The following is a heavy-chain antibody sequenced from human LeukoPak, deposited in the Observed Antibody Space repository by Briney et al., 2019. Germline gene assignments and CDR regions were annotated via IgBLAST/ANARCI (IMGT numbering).Heavy chain of an antibody. J-gene: IGHJ4*02. CDR1: GGSVSSGSYY. V-gene: IGHV4-61*01. D-gene: IGHD6-19*01. CDR2: IYYSGST. CDR3: ARGREGGSGWYGTFDY. Sequence: SETLSLTCTVSGGSVSSGSYYWSWIRQPPGKGLEWIGYIYYSGSTNYNPSLKSRFTISVDTSKNQFSLKLSSVTAADTAVYYCARGREGGSGWYGTFDYWGQGTLVTVSS.